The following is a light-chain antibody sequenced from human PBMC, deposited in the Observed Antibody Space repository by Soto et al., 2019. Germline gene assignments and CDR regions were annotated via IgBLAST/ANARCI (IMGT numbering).Light chain of an antibody. V-gene: IGKV3-15*01. CDR2: GAS. J-gene: IGKJ1*01. Sequence: EIVMTQSPATLSVSPGERATLSCRASQSVSGNLAWYQQKPGQAPRLLIYGASARATGIPARFSGSGSGTEFTLTISSLQSEDFAVYYCQQYNNWPPWTFGQGTKVEIK. CDR3: QQYNNWPPWT. CDR1: QSVSGN.